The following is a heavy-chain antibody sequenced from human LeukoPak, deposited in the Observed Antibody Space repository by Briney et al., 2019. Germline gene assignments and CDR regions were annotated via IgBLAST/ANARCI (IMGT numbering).Heavy chain of an antibody. V-gene: IGHV4-34*01. CDR1: GGSFSGYY. Sequence: PSETLSLTCAVYGGSFSGYYWSWIRQPPGKGLEWIGEINHSGSTNYNPSLKSRVTMSVDTSKNQFSLKLSSVTAADTAVYYCARVSDTVTTRGWFDPRGQGTLVTVSS. D-gene: IGHD4-17*01. CDR3: ARVSDTVTTRGWFDP. J-gene: IGHJ5*02. CDR2: INHSGST.